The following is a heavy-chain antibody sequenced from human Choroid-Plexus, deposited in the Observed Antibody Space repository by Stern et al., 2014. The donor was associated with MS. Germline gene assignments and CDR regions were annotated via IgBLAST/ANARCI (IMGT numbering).Heavy chain of an antibody. V-gene: IGHV3-30*18. D-gene: IGHD2-8*02. CDR2: ISYDGSRK. Sequence: VQLVESGGGVVQPGRSLRLSCAASGFTFSTYGMHWVRQAPGKGLEAGAMISYDGSRKYYTDAAKGRFTISRDDSKNTLYLQMNSLREEDTAVYYCAKDGLLRLVSGGSPVHYWGQGTLVTVSS. J-gene: IGHJ4*02. CDR1: GFTFSTYG. CDR3: AKDGLLRLVSGGSPVHY.